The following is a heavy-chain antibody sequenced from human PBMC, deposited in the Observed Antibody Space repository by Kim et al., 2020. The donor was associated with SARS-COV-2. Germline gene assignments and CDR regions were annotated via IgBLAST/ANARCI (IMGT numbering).Heavy chain of an antibody. D-gene: IGHD3-10*01. Sequence: GGSLRLSCAASGFTFSNAWMSWVRQAPGKGLEWVGRIKSKTDGGTKDYAAPVKGRFTISRDDSKNTLYLQMNSLKTEDTAVYYCSTDSLLWFGESWGQGTLVTVSS. CDR2: IKSKTDGGTK. CDR3: STDSLLWFGES. CDR1: GFTFSNAW. J-gene: IGHJ4*02. V-gene: IGHV3-15*01.